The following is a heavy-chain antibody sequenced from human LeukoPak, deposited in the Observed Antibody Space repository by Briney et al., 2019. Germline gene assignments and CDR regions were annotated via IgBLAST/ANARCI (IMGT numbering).Heavy chain of an antibody. CDR3: AKILSGTYSFDL. CDR2: ISGNSVTI. D-gene: IGHD1-26*01. J-gene: IGHJ4*02. CDR1: GFTFSTYP. Sequence: GGSLRLSCTASGFTFSTYPMTWVRQAPGQGLEWVSAISGNSVTIYYADSVKGRFTISRDNSKNTLYLQMYSLRAEDTAVYHCAKILSGTYSFDLWGQGTLVTVSS. V-gene: IGHV3-23*01.